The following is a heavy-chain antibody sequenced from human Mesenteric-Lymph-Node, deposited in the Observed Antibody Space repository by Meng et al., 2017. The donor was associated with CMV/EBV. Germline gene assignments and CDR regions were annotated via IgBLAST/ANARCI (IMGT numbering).Heavy chain of an antibody. CDR3: ARGSSYDILTGYFDY. D-gene: IGHD3-9*01. CDR1: GGSFSGYY. J-gene: IGHJ4*02. V-gene: IGHV4-34*01. Sequence: QVHLHQLGAERLKTSVTLSVPWAFYGGSFSGYYWNWIRQSPEKGLEWIGEINHSGSTTYNPSFTSRIIISVDTSTNQISLNMSSVTAADTAVYYCARGSSYDILTGYFDYWGQGALVTVSS. CDR2: INHSGST.